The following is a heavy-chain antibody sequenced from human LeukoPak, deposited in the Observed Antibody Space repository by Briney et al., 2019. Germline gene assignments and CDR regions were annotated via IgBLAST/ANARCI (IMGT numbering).Heavy chain of an antibody. D-gene: IGHD1-14*01. Sequence: GGSLRLSCAASGFTFSSSCMHWVRQAPGKGLIWVSRVNGDGTGTIYADSVKGRFTISRDNAKNTLYLEMNSLRAEDTAVYYCARYADGIFYWGQGTLVTVSS. CDR3: ARYADGIFY. V-gene: IGHV3-74*01. CDR1: GFTFSSSC. J-gene: IGHJ4*02. CDR2: VNGDGTGT.